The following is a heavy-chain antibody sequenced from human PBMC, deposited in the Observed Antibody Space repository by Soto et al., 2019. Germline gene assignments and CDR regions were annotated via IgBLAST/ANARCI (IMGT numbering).Heavy chain of an antibody. Sequence: PGESLXISWKGSGYSFTSCWIGWVRQMPGKGLEWMGIIYPGDSDTRYSPSFQGQVTISADKSISTAYLQWSSLKASDTAMYYCAGGGVRGVITRTRDYYGMDVWGQGTTVTVSS. CDR3: AGGGVRGVITRTRDYYGMDV. CDR1: GYSFTSCW. J-gene: IGHJ6*02. V-gene: IGHV5-51*01. D-gene: IGHD3-10*01. CDR2: IYPGDSDT.